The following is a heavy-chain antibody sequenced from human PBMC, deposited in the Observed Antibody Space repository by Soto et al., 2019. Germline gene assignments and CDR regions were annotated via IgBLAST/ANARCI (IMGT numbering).Heavy chain of an antibody. J-gene: IGHJ5*02. Sequence: ASVKVSCKASGYTFTTYAVHWVRQAPGQRLEWMGWINAANGYTKYSEKFQGRVSISRDTFASTGYMELSSLRSEDTAVYYCATGYYDSSGHYGVGWFDPWGQGTLVTVSS. V-gene: IGHV1-3*01. CDR1: GYTFTTYA. CDR2: INAANGYT. CDR3: ATGYYDSSGHYGVGWFDP. D-gene: IGHD3-22*01.